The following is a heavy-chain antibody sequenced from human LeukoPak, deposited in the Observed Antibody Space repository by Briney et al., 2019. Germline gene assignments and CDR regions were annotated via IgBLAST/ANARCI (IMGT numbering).Heavy chain of an antibody. CDR3: ARDSIAAAGDFDH. CDR2: INSDGSST. CDR1: GFTFSSYW. D-gene: IGHD6-13*01. J-gene: IGHJ4*02. V-gene: IGHV3-74*01. Sequence: GGSLRLSCAASGFTFSSYWMYWVRQAPGKGLVWVSHINSDGSSTSYADSVKGRFTISRDNAKNTLYLQMNSLRAEDTAVYYCARDSIAAAGDFDHWGQGTLVTVSS.